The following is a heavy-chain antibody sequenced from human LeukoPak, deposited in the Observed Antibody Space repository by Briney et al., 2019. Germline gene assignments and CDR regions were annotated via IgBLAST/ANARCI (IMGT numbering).Heavy chain of an antibody. V-gene: IGHV7-4-1*02. J-gene: IGHJ4*02. CDR1: GYTFTSYA. CDR2: INTNTGKP. D-gene: IGHD4-17*01. CDR3: AREDGDHLLKSDY. Sequence: ASVKVSCKASGYTFTSYAMNWVRQAPGQGLEWMGWINTNTGKPMYAQGFTGRFVFSLDTSVSSAYLQISSLKAEDTAVYYCAREDGDHLLKSDYWGQGTLVTVSS.